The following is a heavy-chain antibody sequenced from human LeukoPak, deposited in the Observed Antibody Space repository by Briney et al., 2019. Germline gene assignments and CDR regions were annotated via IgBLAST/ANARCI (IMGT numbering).Heavy chain of an antibody. Sequence: ASVKVSCKASGYTFTGYCIHWLRQAPGQGLEWMGWIDPPSGATNYAQKFQDTVTMTRDRSIGTAYMEVRRLKSDDTAVYYCARSGFSTGFYMDFWGQGTLVPVSS. CDR1: GYTFTGYC. J-gene: IGHJ4*02. V-gene: IGHV1-2*02. CDR2: IDPPSGAT. D-gene: IGHD6-19*01. CDR3: ARSGFSTGFYMDF.